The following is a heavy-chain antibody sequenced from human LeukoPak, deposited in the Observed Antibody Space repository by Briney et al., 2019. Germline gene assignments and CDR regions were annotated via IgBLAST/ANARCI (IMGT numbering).Heavy chain of an antibody. J-gene: IGHJ4*02. CDR2: ISYDGRNQ. CDR3: ARLSRPLGAVAGRVNFDY. D-gene: IGHD6-19*01. CDR1: GFNFRSYA. V-gene: IGHV3-30*17. Sequence: GGSLRLSCAASGFNFRSYAMHWVRQAPGKGLEWVAVISYDGRNQFYADSVKGRFTISSDNSKNTLYLQMNSLRVEDTAVYYCARLSRPLGAVAGRVNFDYWGQGTLVTVSS.